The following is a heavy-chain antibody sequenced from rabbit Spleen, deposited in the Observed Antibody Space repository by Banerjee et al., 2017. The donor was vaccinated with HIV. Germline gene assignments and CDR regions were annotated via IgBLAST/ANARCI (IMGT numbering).Heavy chain of an antibody. J-gene: IGHJ4*01. D-gene: IGHD1-1*01. V-gene: IGHV1S45*01. CDR3: ARAYVSSSGYYNL. CDR1: GFSFSSGYY. CDR2: VGSGSGST. Sequence: QEQLEESGGGLVKPGGTLTVTCKASGFSFSSGYYMSWVRQAPGKGLEWIGCVGSGSGSTWYASWAKGRFTISKTSSTTVTLQMTSLTAADTATYFCARAYVSSSGYYNLWGPGTLVTVS.